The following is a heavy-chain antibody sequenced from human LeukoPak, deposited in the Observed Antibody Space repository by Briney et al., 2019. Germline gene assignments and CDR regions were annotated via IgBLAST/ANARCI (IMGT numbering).Heavy chain of an antibody. CDR1: GFTFSTYW. CDR3: AQLGATSLGY. D-gene: IGHD1-26*01. CDR2: ISTDGSRT. J-gene: IGHJ4*02. V-gene: IGHV3-74*03. Sequence: QPGGSLRPSCAASGFTFSTYWMHWVRQAPGKGLVWVSRISTDGSRTTYADSVKGRFTISRDNARNTLYLQMDSLRVEDTAVYYCAQLGATSLGYWGQGTLVTVSS.